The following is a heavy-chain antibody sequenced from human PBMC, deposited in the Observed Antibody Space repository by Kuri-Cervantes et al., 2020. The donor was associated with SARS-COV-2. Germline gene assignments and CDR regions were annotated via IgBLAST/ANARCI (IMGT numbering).Heavy chain of an antibody. Sequence: PETLSLTCTVSGGSISSHYWSWIRQPPGKGLEWIGYIYYSGSTYYNPSLKSRVTISVDTSKNQFSLKLSSVTAADTAVYYCARLHGWGFYYYMDVWGKGTTVTVSS. CDR2: IYYSGST. CDR3: ARLHGWGFYYYMDV. D-gene: IGHD1-26*01. J-gene: IGHJ6*03. CDR1: GGSISSHY. V-gene: IGHV4-59*08.